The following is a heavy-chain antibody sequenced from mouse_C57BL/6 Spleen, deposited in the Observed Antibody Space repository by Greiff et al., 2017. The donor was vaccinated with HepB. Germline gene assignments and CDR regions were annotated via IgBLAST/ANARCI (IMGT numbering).Heavy chain of an antibody. J-gene: IGHJ3*01. CDR2: IYPGDGDT. D-gene: IGHD3-2*02. CDR1: GYAFSSYW. V-gene: IGHV1-80*01. CDR3: ARDSSSGYVPSFAY. Sequence: QVQLQQSGAELVKPGASVKISCKASGYAFSSYWMNWVKQRPGKGLEWIGQIYPGDGDTNYNGKFKGKATLTADKSSSTAYMQLSSLTSEDAAVYFCARDSSSGYVPSFAYWGQGTLVTVSA.